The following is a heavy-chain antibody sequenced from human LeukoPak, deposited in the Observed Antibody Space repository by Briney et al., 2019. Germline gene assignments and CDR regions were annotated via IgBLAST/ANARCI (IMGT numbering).Heavy chain of an antibody. CDR1: GYNLRSHG. J-gene: IGHJ6*02. Sequence: ASVKVSCKASGYNLRSHGITWVRQARGQGLEWMGWISGYNGDIKEAQKFQGRLIMTTETSTSTAYMELRSLRSDDTAVYYCAGFSVFGADTSPRYNSGMDVWGQGTTVIVSS. D-gene: IGHD3-16*01. CDR3: AGFSVFGADTSPRYNSGMDV. V-gene: IGHV1-18*01. CDR2: ISGYNGDI.